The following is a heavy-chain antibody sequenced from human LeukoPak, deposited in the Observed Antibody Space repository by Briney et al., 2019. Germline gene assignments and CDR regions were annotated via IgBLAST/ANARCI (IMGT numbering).Heavy chain of an antibody. CDR3: ARGPLGEEEIEY. Sequence: GGSLRLSCVASGFTFDTYSMNWVRQTPGKGLEWVSSISSSGSHKYYADSMKGRFTISRDNAKNSLFLQIYDLRVEDTAVYYCARGPLGEEEIEYWGQEALVTVSS. J-gene: IGHJ4*02. D-gene: IGHD6-6*01. CDR1: GFTFDTYS. V-gene: IGHV3-21*01. CDR2: ISSSGSHK.